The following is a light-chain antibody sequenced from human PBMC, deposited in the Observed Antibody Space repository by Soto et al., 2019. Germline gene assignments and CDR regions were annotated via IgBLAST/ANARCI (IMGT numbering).Light chain of an antibody. CDR1: QSVSSN. Sequence: EIVMTQSPATLSVSPGERATLSCRASQSVSSNLAWYQQKPGQAPRLLIYGASTRATGIPARFSGSGSGTEFTLTISSPQSEDFAVYYGQQYNNGPPITFGQGTKLEIK. CDR3: QQYNNGPPIT. CDR2: GAS. V-gene: IGKV3-15*01. J-gene: IGKJ2*01.